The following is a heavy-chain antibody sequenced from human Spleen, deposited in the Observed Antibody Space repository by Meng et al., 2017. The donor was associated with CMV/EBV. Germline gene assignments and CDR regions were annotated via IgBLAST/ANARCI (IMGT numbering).Heavy chain of an antibody. Sequence: FGGSFSGYYWSWVRQPPGKGLEWIGEINHSGSTNYNPSLKSRVTISVDTSKNQFSLKLSSVTAADTAVYYCARGHLKYSSSGGLDPWGQGTLVTVSS. CDR1: GGSFSGYY. D-gene: IGHD6-6*01. J-gene: IGHJ5*02. CDR2: INHSGST. V-gene: IGHV4-34*01. CDR3: ARGHLKYSSSGGLDP.